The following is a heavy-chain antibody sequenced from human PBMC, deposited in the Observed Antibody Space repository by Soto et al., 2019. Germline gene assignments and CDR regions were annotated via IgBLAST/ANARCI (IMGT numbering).Heavy chain of an antibody. J-gene: IGHJ5*02. V-gene: IGHV3-23*01. CDR1: GFNFNNFS. D-gene: IGHD2-8*02. Sequence: GGSLRISGAASGFNFNNFSMTWLRQDPGKGPEWVAAISASGGRTFYADSVKGRFSISRDNSKSTVHLKMNTLRAEDTAIYFCAKDPGYTTASYYVALVDPWGQ. CDR2: ISASGGRT. CDR3: AKDPGYTTASYYVALVDP.